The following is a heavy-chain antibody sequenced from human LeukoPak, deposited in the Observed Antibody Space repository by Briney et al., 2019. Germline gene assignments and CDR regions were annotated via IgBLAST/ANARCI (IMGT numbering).Heavy chain of an antibody. V-gene: IGHV4-34*01. Sequence: SETLSLTCAVSGGPFSAYWSWIRQPPGKGLEWIGEINQSGSTNYNPSLKSRVIISGDTSKNEVSLKLRTATAADTAVYYCARIEDVTRGYNHAYYFDYWGQGTLVTVSS. J-gene: IGHJ4*02. D-gene: IGHD5-18*01. CDR2: INQSGST. CDR3: ARIEDVTRGYNHAYYFDY. CDR1: GGPFSAY.